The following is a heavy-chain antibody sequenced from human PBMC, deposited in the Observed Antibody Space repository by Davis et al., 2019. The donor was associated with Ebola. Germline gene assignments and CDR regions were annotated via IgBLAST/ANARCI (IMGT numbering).Heavy chain of an antibody. V-gene: IGHV4-59*08. CDR1: GGYISGYY. CDR3: ARGPYYYDSSGYYNGRGDAFDI. D-gene: IGHD3-22*01. Sequence: SETLSLTCTVSGGYISGYYWSWIRQPPGKGLEWIGYIYYRRSTYYNPSLKRRVTISVDTSKNQFSLKLGSVTAADTAVYYGARGPYYYDSSGYYNGRGDAFDIWGQGTMVTVSS. CDR2: IYYRRST. J-gene: IGHJ3*02.